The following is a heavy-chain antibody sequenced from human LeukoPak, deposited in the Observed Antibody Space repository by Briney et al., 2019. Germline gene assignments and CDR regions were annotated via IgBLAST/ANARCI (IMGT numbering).Heavy chain of an antibody. J-gene: IGHJ4*02. CDR3: AKGYFYASGSYCQPFDF. CDR1: GDSMTSYY. V-gene: IGHV4-4*07. Sequence: SETLSLTCTVSGDSMTSYYWSFIRQPAGKGLEWIGRIHTSGTTYYNPSLKSRLMMSVDTSKNQFSLKLSSVTAADTAVYYCAKGYFYASGSYCQPFDFWGQGTLVPVSS. CDR2: IHTSGTT. D-gene: IGHD3-10*01.